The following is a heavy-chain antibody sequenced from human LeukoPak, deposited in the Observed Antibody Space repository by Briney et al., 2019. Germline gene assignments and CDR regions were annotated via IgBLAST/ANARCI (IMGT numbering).Heavy chain of an antibody. CDR2: IYRSGST. D-gene: IGHD3-9*01. CDR3: ARLPQRSDILTSYANSFDF. J-gene: IGHJ4*02. Sequence: SETLSLTCTVSDSSISSGYYWGWIRQPPGKELEWIGSIYRSGSTYYNPSLKSRVTISVDTSKNQFSLKLTSVTAADTAVFYCARLPQRSDILTSYANSFDFWGQGTLVTVSS. CDR1: DSSISSGYY. V-gene: IGHV4-38-2*02.